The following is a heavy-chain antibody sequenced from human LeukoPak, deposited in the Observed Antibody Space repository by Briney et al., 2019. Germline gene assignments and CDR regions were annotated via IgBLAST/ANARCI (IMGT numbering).Heavy chain of an antibody. CDR3: ARGQDYGDYDPFDY. D-gene: IGHD4-17*01. CDR2: INWNGGST. J-gene: IGHJ4*02. V-gene: IGHV3-20*04. CDR1: GFTFDDYG. Sequence: GGSLRLSCAASGFTFDDYGMSWVRQAPGKGLEWVSGINWNGGSTGYADSVKGRFTISRDNAKNSLYLQMNSLRAEDTAMYYCARGQDYGDYDPFDYWGQGTLVTVPS.